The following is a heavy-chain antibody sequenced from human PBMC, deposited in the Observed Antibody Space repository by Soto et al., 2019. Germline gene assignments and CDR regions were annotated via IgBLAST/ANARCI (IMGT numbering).Heavy chain of an antibody. CDR3: ARDGGDNWNDEQRNDY. CDR1: GFTFSSYS. Sequence: PGGSLRLSCAASGFTFSSYSMNWVRQAPGKGLEWVSSISSSSSYIYYADSVKGRFTISRDNAKNSLYLQMNSLRAEDTAVYYCARDGGDNWNDEQRNDYWGQGTLVTVSS. J-gene: IGHJ4*02. D-gene: IGHD1-1*01. CDR2: ISSSSSYI. V-gene: IGHV3-21*01.